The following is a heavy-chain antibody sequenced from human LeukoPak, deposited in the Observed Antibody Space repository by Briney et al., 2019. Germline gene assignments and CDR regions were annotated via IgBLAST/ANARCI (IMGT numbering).Heavy chain of an antibody. CDR1: GFSLRRYA. Sequence: GGSLRLSCAASGFSLRRYAMHWVRQAPGKGLEYVSAISSNGGSTFYVNSVEGRFTISRDNSKNTLYLQMGSLRAEDMAVYYCARAPYSGSYSDYWCQGTLVTVSS. CDR3: ARAPYSGSYSDY. CDR2: ISSNGGST. V-gene: IGHV3-64*01. J-gene: IGHJ4*02. D-gene: IGHD1-26*01.